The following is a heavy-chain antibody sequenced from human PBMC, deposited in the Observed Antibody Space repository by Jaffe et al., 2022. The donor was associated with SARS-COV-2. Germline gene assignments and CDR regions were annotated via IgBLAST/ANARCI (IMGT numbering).Heavy chain of an antibody. CDR3: AKGVVVAATSLKDYFDY. CDR1: GFTFDDYA. CDR2: ISWNSGSI. Sequence: EVQLVESGGGLVQPGRSLRLSCAASGFTFDDYAMHWVRQAPGKGLEWVSGISWNSGSIGYADSVKGRFTISRDNAKNSLYLQMNSLRAEDTALYYCAKGVVVAATSLKDYFDYWGQGTLVTVSS. J-gene: IGHJ4*02. D-gene: IGHD2-15*01. V-gene: IGHV3-9*01.